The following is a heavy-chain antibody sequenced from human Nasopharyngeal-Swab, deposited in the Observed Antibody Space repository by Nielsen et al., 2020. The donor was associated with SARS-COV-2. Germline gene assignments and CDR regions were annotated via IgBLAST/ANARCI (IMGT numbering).Heavy chain of an antibody. CDR2: ISSNGGST. Sequence: GESLKISCSASGFTFSSYAMHWVRQAPGKGLEYVSAISSNGGSTSYADSVKGRFTISRDNAKNTLYLQMNSLRAEDTAVYYCARGGSYSSSWYPTYWGQGTLVTVSS. J-gene: IGHJ4*02. V-gene: IGHV3-64*04. CDR1: GFTFSSYA. D-gene: IGHD6-13*01. CDR3: ARGGSYSSSWYPTY.